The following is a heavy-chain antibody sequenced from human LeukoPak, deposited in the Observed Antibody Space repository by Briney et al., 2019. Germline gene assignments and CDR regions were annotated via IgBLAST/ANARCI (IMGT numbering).Heavy chain of an antibody. Sequence: SETLSLTCTVSGGSISSDYWSWIRQPPGRGLEWIGYIHHSGSTNYNPSLKSRVTISVDTSKSQFSLKLSSVTAADTAVYYCARRGSSWSYFDFWGQGTLVTVSS. CDR1: GGSISSDY. CDR2: IHHSGST. J-gene: IGHJ4*02. V-gene: IGHV4-59*08. D-gene: IGHD6-13*01. CDR3: ARRGSSWSYFDF.